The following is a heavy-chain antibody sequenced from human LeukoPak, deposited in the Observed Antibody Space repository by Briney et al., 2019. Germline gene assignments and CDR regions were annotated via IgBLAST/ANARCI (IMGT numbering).Heavy chain of an antibody. D-gene: IGHD3-16*02. V-gene: IGHV4-39*02. CDR2: IYYSGST. CDR3: ARDHRFADCFDY. Sequence: PSETLSLTCTVSGGSISSSSYYWGWIRQPPGKGLEWIGSIYYSGSTYYNPSLKSRVTISVDTSKNQFSLKLSSVTAADTAVYYCARDHRFADCFDYWGQGILVTVSS. CDR1: GGSISSSSYY. J-gene: IGHJ4*02.